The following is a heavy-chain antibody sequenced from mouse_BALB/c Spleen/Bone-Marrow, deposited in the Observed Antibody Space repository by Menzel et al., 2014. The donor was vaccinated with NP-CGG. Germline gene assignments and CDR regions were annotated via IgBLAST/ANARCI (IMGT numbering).Heavy chain of an antibody. V-gene: IGHV4-1*02. CDR1: GFDFSRYW. CDR3: ARLGYYGMMAF. Sequence: EVQLQQSGGGLVQPGGSLKLSCAVSGFDFSRYWMSWVRQAPGKGLEWIGEINPESSTINYTPSLKDKFIISRDNAKNTLYLQMSKVRSEDTALYYCARLGYYGMMAFWGQGTSVTVSP. J-gene: IGHJ4*01. CDR2: INPESSTI. D-gene: IGHD1-1*01.